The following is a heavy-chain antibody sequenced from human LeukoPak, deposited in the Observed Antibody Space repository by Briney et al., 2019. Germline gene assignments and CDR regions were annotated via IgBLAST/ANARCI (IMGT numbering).Heavy chain of an antibody. CDR2: LSGSGDT. CDR3: ARDLTLTVASDI. V-gene: IGHV4-4*07. J-gene: IGHJ3*02. D-gene: IGHD3-16*01. Sequence: SETLSLTCTVSRGSVTTYSWSWIRQPPGKGLEWIGRLSGSGDTNFNPSLKTRVTMSADESKNQFSLHLRSVTAADTAVYFCARDLTLTVASDIWGQGTVVTVSS. CDR1: RGSVTTYS.